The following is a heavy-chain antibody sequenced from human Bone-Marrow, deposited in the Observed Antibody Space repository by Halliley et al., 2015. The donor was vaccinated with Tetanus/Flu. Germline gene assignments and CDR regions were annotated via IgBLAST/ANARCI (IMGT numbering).Heavy chain of an antibody. J-gene: IGHJ4*02. D-gene: IGHD3-22*01. CDR1: GGSISPYY. Sequence: LRLSCTVSGGSISPYYWSWIRQAPGKGPEWIGHIFYIGNTNYNPSLKSRVLISVDTSMNKVSLRLRSVTPADTAVYFCARRRADSSGHSYFDYWGQGTLVTVSS. CDR3: ARRRADSSGHSYFDY. V-gene: IGHV4-59*12. CDR2: IFYIGNT.